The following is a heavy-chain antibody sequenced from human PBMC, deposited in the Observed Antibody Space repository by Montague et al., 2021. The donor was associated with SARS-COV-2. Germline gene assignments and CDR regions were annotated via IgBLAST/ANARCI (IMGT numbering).Heavy chain of an antibody. V-gene: IGHV4-59*01. D-gene: IGHD1-1*01. CDR2: IFYRGTT. CDR3: ARGATRTFGY. CDR1: GDSMTYFY. Sequence: SETLSLTCTVSGDSMTYFYWSWIRQTPEKGLEWIGYIFYRGTTKYNPSLESQVTITVDTSKDQFYLKLNSVTAADTAVYYCARGATRTFGYWGQGTRVTVSS. J-gene: IGHJ4*02.